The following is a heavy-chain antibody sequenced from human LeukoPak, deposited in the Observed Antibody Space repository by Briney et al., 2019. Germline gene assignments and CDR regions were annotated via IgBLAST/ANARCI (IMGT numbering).Heavy chain of an antibody. CDR2: ISSSSSYI. Sequence: GGSLRLSCAASGFTFSSYSMNWVRQAPGKGLEWVSSISSSSSYIYYADSVKGRFTISRDNAKNSLYLQMNSLRAEDTALYYCARDRSGSYPNWFDPWGQGTLVTVSS. J-gene: IGHJ5*02. CDR1: GFTFSSYS. D-gene: IGHD3-10*01. V-gene: IGHV3-21*04. CDR3: ARDRSGSYPNWFDP.